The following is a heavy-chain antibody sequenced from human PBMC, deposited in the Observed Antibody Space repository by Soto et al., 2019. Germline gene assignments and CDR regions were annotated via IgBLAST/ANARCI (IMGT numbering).Heavy chain of an antibody. J-gene: IGHJ3*02. V-gene: IGHV3-30*18. CDR3: AKGHSGWYGDDAFDI. CDR2: ISYDGGNK. D-gene: IGHD6-19*01. Sequence: LRLSCAASGFTFSSYGMHWVRQAPGKGLEWVAVISYDGGNKYYADSVKGRFTISRDNSKNTLYLQMNSLRAEDTAVYYCAKGHSGWYGDDAFDIWGQGTMVTVSS. CDR1: GFTFSSYG.